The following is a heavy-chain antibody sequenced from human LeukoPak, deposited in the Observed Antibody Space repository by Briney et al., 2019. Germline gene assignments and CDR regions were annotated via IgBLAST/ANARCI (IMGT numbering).Heavy chain of an antibody. CDR2: ISNTGRTT. CDR3: ARDGSPLRFYEMDV. D-gene: IGHD2-2*03. CDR1: GFTFSDYH. V-gene: IGHV3-11*04. Sequence: GGSLRLSCAASGFTFSDYHMTWIRQAPGKGREWISYISNTGRTTYYADSVKGRFTISRDDAKNSLFLEMNSLRAADTAVYYCARDGSPLRFYEMDVWGKGTTVIVSS. J-gene: IGHJ6*04.